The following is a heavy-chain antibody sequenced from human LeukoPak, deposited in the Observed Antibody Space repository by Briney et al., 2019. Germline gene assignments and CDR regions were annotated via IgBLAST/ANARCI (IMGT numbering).Heavy chain of an antibody. V-gene: IGHV3-7*01. D-gene: IGHD3-9*01. CDR1: GFTFSSYW. Sequence: PGGSLRLSCAASGFTFSSYWMSWVRQAPWKGLEWVADIKQDGSEKYYVDSVKGRLTISRDNAKNSLYLQMNSLRDEATGVYYCASLRAGYVDYWGQGTLVTVSS. CDR3: ASLRAGYVDY. J-gene: IGHJ4*02. CDR2: IKQDGSEK.